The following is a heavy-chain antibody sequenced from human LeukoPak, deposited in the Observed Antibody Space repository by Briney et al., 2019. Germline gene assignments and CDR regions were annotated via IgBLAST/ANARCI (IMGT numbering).Heavy chain of an antibody. Sequence: ASVKVSCKASGGTFSSYAISWVRQAPGQGLEWMGRIIPILGIANYAQKFQGRVTITADKSTSTAYMELSSLRSEDTAVYYCARGGNSGVYFDYWGQGTLVTVSS. CDR3: ARGGNSGVYFDY. CDR2: IIPILGIA. CDR1: GGTFSSYA. V-gene: IGHV1-69*04. J-gene: IGHJ4*02. D-gene: IGHD4-23*01.